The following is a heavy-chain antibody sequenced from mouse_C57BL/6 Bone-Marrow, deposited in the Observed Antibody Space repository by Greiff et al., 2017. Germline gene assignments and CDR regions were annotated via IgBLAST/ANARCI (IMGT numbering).Heavy chain of an antibody. CDR3: TTESLITTDY. V-gene: IGHV14-4*01. CDR2: IDPENGDT. Sequence: VQLKESGAELVRPGASVKLSCTASGFNIKDDYMHWVKQRPEQGLEWIGWIDPENGDTEYASKFQGKATITADTSSNTADLQRSSLTSEDTAVYYCTTESLITTDYWGQGTTLTVSS. D-gene: IGHD1-1*01. J-gene: IGHJ2*01. CDR1: GFNIKDDY.